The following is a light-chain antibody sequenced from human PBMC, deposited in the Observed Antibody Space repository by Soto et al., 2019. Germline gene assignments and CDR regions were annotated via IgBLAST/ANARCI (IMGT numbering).Light chain of an antibody. CDR2: DVI. CDR3: LSFTNSDTYV. V-gene: IGLV2-18*02. CDR1: GSDVGSYNR. J-gene: IGLJ1*01. Sequence: QSALTQPPSVSGSPGQSVVISCTGTGSDVGSYNRVSWYQQPPGTAPKLMIYDVISRPSGVPDRFSGSKSGNTASLTISGLQPEDEADYYCLSFTNSDTYVFGTGTKVTVL.